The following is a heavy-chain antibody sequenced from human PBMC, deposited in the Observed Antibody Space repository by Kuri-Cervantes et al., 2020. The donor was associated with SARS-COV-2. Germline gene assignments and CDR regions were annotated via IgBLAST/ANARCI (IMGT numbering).Heavy chain of an antibody. J-gene: IGHJ4*02. CDR1: GFTFSSYW. CDR3: AKGLGLYYFDY. CDR2: IKQDGSEK. D-gene: IGHD7-27*01. V-gene: IGHV3-7*03. Sequence: GESLKISCAASGFTFSSYWMSWVRQAPGKGLEWVANIKQDGSEKYYVDSVKGRFTISRDNAKNSLYLQMNSLRAEDTAVYYCAKGLGLYYFDYWGQGTLVTVSS.